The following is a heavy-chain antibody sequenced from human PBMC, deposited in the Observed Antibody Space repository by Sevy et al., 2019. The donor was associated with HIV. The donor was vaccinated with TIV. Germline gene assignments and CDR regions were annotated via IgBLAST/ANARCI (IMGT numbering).Heavy chain of an antibody. D-gene: IGHD1-26*01. J-gene: IGHJ6*02. CDR2: ISSSGSTI. V-gene: IGHV3-11*04. CDR1: GFTFSDYY. CDR3: ARARGGSYPRGGYYYYGMDV. Sequence: GGSLRLSCAASGFTFSDYYMSWIRQAPGKGLEWVSYISSSGSTIYYADSVKGRFTISRDNAKNSLYLQMNSLRAEDTAVYYCARARGGSYPRGGYYYYGMDVWGQGTTVTVSS.